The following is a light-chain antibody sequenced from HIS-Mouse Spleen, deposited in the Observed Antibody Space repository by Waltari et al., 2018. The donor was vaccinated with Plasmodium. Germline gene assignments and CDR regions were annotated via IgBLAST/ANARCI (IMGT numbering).Light chain of an antibody. Sequence: QLVLTQSPSASASLGASVTLTCTLSSGHSSYAIAWHPQQPEKGPRYLMKLNSDGSHSKGDGIPDRFSGSSSGAERYLTISSLQSEDEADYYCQTWGTGMGVFGGGTKLTVL. J-gene: IGLJ2*01. CDR2: LNSDGSH. CDR1: SGHSSYA. V-gene: IGLV4-69*01. CDR3: QTWGTGMGV.